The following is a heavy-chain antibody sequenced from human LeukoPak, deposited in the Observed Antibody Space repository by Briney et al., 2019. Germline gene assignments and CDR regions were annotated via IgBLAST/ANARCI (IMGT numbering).Heavy chain of an antibody. Sequence: PSQTLSLTCTVSGGSISSGGYYWSWIRQHPGKGLEWIGYIYYSGSTYYNPSLKSRVTIPVDTSKNQFSLKLSSVTAADTAVYYCARASYYYDSSGPLYYFDYWGQGTLVTVSS. D-gene: IGHD3-22*01. CDR3: ARASYYYDSSGPLYYFDY. V-gene: IGHV4-31*03. J-gene: IGHJ4*02. CDR1: GGSISSGGYY. CDR2: IYYSGST.